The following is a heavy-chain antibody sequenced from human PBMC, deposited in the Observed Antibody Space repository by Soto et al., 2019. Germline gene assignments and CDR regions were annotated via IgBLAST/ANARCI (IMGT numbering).Heavy chain of an antibody. CDR2: IKSKTDGGTT. V-gene: IGHV3-15*07. CDR1: GFTFSNAW. D-gene: IGHD5-12*01. Sequence: GGSLRLSCAASGFTFSNAWMNWVRQAPGRGLEWVGRIKSKTDGGTTDYAAPVKGRFTISRDDSKNTLYLQMNSLKTEDTAVYYCTLATMGLKYYYYGMDVWGQGTTVTVSS. CDR3: TLATMGLKYYYYGMDV. J-gene: IGHJ6*02.